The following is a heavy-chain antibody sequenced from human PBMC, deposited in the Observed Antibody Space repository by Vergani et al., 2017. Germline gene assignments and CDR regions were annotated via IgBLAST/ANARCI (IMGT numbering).Heavy chain of an antibody. V-gene: IGHV1-2*02. CDR1: GYTFTDYF. Sequence: QVQLVQSGAEVKKPGASVKVSCKASGYTFTDYFMHWVRQAPGQGLEWMVWINPNSGGTNYEKKFQGRVTMNRDTSISTAYMELSNLRSDDTAVYYVAIVGTSSNRDYFDYGGQGTLVTVSS. CDR3: AIVGTSSNRDYFDY. CDR2: INPNSGGT. J-gene: IGHJ4*02. D-gene: IGHD2-2*01.